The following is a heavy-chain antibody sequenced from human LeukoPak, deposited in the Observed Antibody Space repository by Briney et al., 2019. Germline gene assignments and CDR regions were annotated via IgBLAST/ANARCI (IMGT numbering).Heavy chain of an antibody. Sequence: TGGSLRLSCAASGFTVSSNYMSWVRQAPGKGLEWVSVIYSGGSTYYADSVKGRFTISRDNSKNTLYLQMNSLRAEDTAVYYCARDGGSYDSSGYYPYFDHWGQGTLVTVSS. CDR3: ARDGGSYDSSGYYPYFDH. CDR2: IYSGGST. CDR1: GFTVSSNY. V-gene: IGHV3-53*01. J-gene: IGHJ4*02. D-gene: IGHD3-22*01.